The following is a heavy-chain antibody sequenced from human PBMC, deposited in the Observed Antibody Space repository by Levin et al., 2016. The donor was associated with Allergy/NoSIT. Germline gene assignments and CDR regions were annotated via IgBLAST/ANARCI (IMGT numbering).Heavy chain of an antibody. CDR3: ARVGSSTSWRGFDI. CDR2: IYYSGST. CDR1: GGSISSYY. Sequence: SETLSLTCTVSGGSISSYYWSWIRQPPGKGLEWIGYIYYSGSTNYNPSLKSRVTISVDTSKNQFSLKLSSVTAADTAVYYCARVGSSTSWRGFDIWGQGTMVTVSS. D-gene: IGHD2-2*01. V-gene: IGHV4-59*01. J-gene: IGHJ3*02.